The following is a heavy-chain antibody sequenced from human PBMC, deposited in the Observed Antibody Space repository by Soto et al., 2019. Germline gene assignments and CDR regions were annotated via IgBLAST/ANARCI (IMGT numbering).Heavy chain of an antibody. CDR2: ISYDGSNK. CDR3: AKGVDDYGDVYYMDV. CDR1: GFTFSSYG. Sequence: GGSLRLSCAASGFTFSSYGMHWVRQAPGKGLEWVAVISYDGSNKYYADSVKGRFTISRDNSKNTLYLQMNSLRAEDTAVYYCAKGVDDYGDVYYMDVWGKGTTVTV. J-gene: IGHJ6*03. D-gene: IGHD4-17*01. V-gene: IGHV3-30*18.